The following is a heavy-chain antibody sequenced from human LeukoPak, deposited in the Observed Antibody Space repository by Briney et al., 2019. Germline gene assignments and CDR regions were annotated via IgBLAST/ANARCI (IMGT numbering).Heavy chain of an antibody. CDR2: ISASGGST. CDR3: AKVMKGSERLTMVRGVIIKTAGLYYMDV. Sequence: GGSLRLPCAASGSTLSSYAMSWVRQAPGKGLEWVSSISASGGSTNYADSVKGRFTISRDNSKNTVYLQMNSLRAEDTAVYYCAKVMKGSERLTMVRGVIIKTAGLYYMDVWGKGTTVTVSS. J-gene: IGHJ6*03. CDR1: GSTLSSYA. D-gene: IGHD3-10*01. V-gene: IGHV3-23*01.